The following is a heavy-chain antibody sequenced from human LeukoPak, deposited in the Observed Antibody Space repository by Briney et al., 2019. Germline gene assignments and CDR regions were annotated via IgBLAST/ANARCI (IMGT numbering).Heavy chain of an antibody. D-gene: IGHD6-13*01. V-gene: IGHV3-21*01. CDR2: IGSSSSYI. Sequence: GGSLRLSCAASGFTFSSYSMNWVRQAPGKGLEWVSSIGSSSSYIYYADSVKGRFTISRDNAKNSLYLQMNSLRAEDTAVYYCARATFRAWYGGSYFDYWGQGTLVTVSS. J-gene: IGHJ4*02. CDR1: GFTFSSYS. CDR3: ARATFRAWYGGSYFDY.